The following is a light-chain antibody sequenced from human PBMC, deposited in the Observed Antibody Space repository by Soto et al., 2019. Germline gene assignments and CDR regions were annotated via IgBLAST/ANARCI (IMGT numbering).Light chain of an antibody. V-gene: IGKV2-30*01. Sequence: DVVMTQSPLPLPVTLGQPASISCRSSRSLVYSDGNTSLNWFQQRPGQSPRRLIFEVSNRDSGVPDRFCGSASGTDFTLTISGLQPGDSATYYCQQYNSYSPTFG. J-gene: IGKJ1*01. CDR3: QQYNSYSPT. CDR1: RSLVYSDGNTS. CDR2: EVS.